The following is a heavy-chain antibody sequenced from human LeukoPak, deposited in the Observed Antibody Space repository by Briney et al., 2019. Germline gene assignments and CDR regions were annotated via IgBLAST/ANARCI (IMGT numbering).Heavy chain of an antibody. Sequence: PGGSLRLSCAASGFDFSTYAINWVRQAPGKGLEWVSSISTTSTYIFYADSLKGRFTISRDNANNSLYLQMNSLRPEDTAVYYCARDRLGGLDYWGQETLVTVSS. J-gene: IGHJ4*02. CDR2: ISTTSTYI. D-gene: IGHD5-12*01. CDR1: GFDFSTYA. CDR3: ARDRLGGLDY. V-gene: IGHV3-21*01.